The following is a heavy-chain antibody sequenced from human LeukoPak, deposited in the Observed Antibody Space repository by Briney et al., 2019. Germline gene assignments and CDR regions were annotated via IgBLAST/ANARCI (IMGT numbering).Heavy chain of an antibody. CDR3: TTPVHYSDSRFDF. V-gene: IGHV3-15*01. Sequence: GGSLRISCAGSRLPFSIAWMTWFRQAPGKGLEWVGRIKSRADGGTTDYAAPVKGRFAISRDDSKNTVYLQMNSLRTEDTAVYYCTTPVHYSDSRFDFWGQGTLVTVSS. D-gene: IGHD3-22*01. CDR2: IKSRADGGTT. CDR1: RLPFSIAW. J-gene: IGHJ4*02.